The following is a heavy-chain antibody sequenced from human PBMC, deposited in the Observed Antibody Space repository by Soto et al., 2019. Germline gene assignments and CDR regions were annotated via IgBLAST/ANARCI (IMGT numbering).Heavy chain of an antibody. CDR3: ARDHIAAADPYALDI. D-gene: IGHD6-25*01. J-gene: IGHJ3*02. CDR1: GYTFSSYY. Sequence: ASVKVSCKASGYTFSSYYMHWVRQAPGQGLEWVGLINPGTGATTYAQKFQGRATMTSDTSTSTVYMELRSLTSEDTAVYYCARDHIAAADPYALDIWGQGTMVTVSS. V-gene: IGHV1-46*01. CDR2: INPGTGAT.